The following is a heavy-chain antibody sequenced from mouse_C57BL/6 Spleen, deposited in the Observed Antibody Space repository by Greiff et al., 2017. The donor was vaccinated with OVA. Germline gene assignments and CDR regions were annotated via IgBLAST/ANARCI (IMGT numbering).Heavy chain of an antibody. V-gene: IGHV1-82*01. J-gene: IGHJ1*03. D-gene: IGHD3-2*02. CDR2: IYPGDGDT. Sequence: QVQLKQSGPELVKPGASVKISCKASGYAFSSSWMNWVKQRPGKGLEWIGRIYPGDGDTNYNGKFKGKATLTADKSSSTAYMQLSSLTSEDSAVYFCARSAQATYWYFDVWGTGTTVTVSS. CDR3: ARSAQATYWYFDV. CDR1: GYAFSSSW.